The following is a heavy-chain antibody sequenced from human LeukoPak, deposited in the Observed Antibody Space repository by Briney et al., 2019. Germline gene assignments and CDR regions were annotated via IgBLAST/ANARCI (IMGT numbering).Heavy chain of an antibody. Sequence: GALRLSCAASGFTFSSYEMNWVRQAPGKGLEWVSYISSSGSTIYYADSVKGRFTISRDNAKNSLYLQMNSLRAEDTAVYYCARDLDSGYDGFDYWGQGTLVTVSS. D-gene: IGHD5-12*01. CDR3: ARDLDSGYDGFDY. CDR2: ISSSGSTI. V-gene: IGHV3-48*03. J-gene: IGHJ4*02. CDR1: GFTFSSYE.